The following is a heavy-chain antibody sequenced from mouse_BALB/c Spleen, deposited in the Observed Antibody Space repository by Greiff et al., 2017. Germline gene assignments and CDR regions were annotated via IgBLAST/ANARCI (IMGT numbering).Heavy chain of an antibody. J-gene: IGHJ4*01. CDR3: ARDTGGLYDVYAMDY. V-gene: IGHV2-9*02. CDR1: GFSLTSYG. D-gene: IGHD2-12*01. Sequence: QVQLKESGPGLVAPSQSLSITCTVSGFSLTSYGVHWVRQPPGKGLEWLGVIWAGGSTNYNSALMSRLSISKDNSKSQVFLKMNSLQTDDTAMYYCARDTGGLYDVYAMDYCGQGTSVTVSS. CDR2: IWAGGST.